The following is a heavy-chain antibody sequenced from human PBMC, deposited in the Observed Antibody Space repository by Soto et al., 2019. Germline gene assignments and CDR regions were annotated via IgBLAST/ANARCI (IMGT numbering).Heavy chain of an antibody. J-gene: IGHJ6*02. D-gene: IGHD3-10*01. CDR1: GFTVSSNY. CDR3: ARLRLNYYGSGTATFYGMDV. CDR2: IYSGGST. V-gene: IGHV3-66*01. Sequence: EVQLVESGGGLVQPGGSLRLSCAASGFTVSSNYMSWVRQAPGKGLEWVSVIYSGGSTYYADSVKGRFTISRDNSKNTLYLQMNSLRAEDTAVYYCARLRLNYYGSGTATFYGMDVWGQGTTVTVSS.